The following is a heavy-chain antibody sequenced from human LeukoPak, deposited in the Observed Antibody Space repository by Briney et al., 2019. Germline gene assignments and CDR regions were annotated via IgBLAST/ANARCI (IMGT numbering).Heavy chain of an antibody. CDR1: GGSFSGYY. D-gene: IGHD1-26*01. CDR3: ARVTVGALDY. CDR2: INHSGST. Sequence: PSETLSLTCAVYGGSFSGYYWSWIRQPPGKGLEWIGEINHSGSTNYNPSLKSRVSISVDTSRNQFSLRLRSVTAADTAVYYCARVTVGALDYWGQGTLVTVS. J-gene: IGHJ4*02. V-gene: IGHV4-34*01.